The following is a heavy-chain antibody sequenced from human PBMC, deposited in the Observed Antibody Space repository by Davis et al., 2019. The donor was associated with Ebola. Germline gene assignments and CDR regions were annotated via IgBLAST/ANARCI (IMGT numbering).Heavy chain of an antibody. D-gene: IGHD3-10*01. V-gene: IGHV5-51*01. CDR3: ARLGLDVSGRNWFDP. CDR2: IYPGDSDT. Sequence: GESLKISCKGSGYSFTSYWIGWVRQMPGKGLEWMGIIYPGDSDTRYSPSFQGQVTISADKSISTAYLQWSSLKASDTAMYYCARLGLDVSGRNWFDPWGQGTLVTVSS. J-gene: IGHJ5*02. CDR1: GYSFTSYW.